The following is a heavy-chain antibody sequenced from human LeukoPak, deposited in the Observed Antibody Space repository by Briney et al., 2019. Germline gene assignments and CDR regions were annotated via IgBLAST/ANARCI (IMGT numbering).Heavy chain of an antibody. CDR3: ARGRRGDYVPSRFDY. CDR1: GFAFSGFA. D-gene: IGHD4-17*01. V-gene: IGHV3-23*01. Sequence: HPGGSLRLSCSASGFAFSGFAMGWVRQAPGKGLEWVSSISGSGGNTYYADSVEGRFTISRDNSKNTLYLQMNSLRAEDTALYYCARGRRGDYVPSRFDYWGQGTLVTVSS. J-gene: IGHJ4*02. CDR2: ISGSGGNT.